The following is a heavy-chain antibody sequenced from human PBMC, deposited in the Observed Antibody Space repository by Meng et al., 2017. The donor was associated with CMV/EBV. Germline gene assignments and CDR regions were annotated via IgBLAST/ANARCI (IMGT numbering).Heavy chain of an antibody. CDR3: ASSYYYDSSGYYQYYFDY. Sequence: SETLSLTCTVSGGSISSYYWSWIRQHPGKGLEWIGYIYYSGSTYYNPSLKSRVTISVDTSKNQFSLKLSSVTAADTAVYYCASSYYYDSSGYYQYYFDYWGQGTLVTVSS. V-gene: IGHV4-59*06. CDR2: IYYSGST. CDR1: GGSISSYY. J-gene: IGHJ4*02. D-gene: IGHD3-22*01.